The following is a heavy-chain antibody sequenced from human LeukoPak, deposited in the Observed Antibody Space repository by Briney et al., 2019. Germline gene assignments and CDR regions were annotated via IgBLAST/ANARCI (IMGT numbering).Heavy chain of an antibody. V-gene: IGHV1-2*06. CDR2: INPKSGGT. J-gene: IGHJ4*02. CDR3: ARVIITMVRGVTDPYYFDY. CDR1: GYTVTGYY. Sequence: ASVKVSCKASGYTVTGYYMHWVRQAPGQGLEWMGRINPKSGGTNYAQKFQGRVTLTRDTSISTAYMELSRLRSDDTAVYYCARVIITMVRGVTDPYYFDYWGQGTLVTVSS. D-gene: IGHD3-10*01.